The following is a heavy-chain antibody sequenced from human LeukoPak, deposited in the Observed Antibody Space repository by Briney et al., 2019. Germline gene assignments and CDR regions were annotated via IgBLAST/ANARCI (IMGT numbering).Heavy chain of an antibody. Sequence: ASVKVSCKASGYTFIGYYIHWVRQAPGQGREWMGWINPDSGGTNYAQRFQGRGTMTRDTSISTAYMELSSLRSDDTAVYYCARDLLDSGWSNSYYFGMDVWGQGTTVTVSS. J-gene: IGHJ6*02. V-gene: IGHV1-2*02. D-gene: IGHD6-19*01. CDR3: ARDLLDSGWSNSYYFGMDV. CDR2: INPDSGGT. CDR1: GYTFIGYY.